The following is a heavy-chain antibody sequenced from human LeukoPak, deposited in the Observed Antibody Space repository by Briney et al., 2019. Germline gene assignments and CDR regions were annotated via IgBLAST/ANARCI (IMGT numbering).Heavy chain of an antibody. CDR3: AKDLNTVVMQYFDS. V-gene: IGHV3-30*02. J-gene: IGHJ4*02. CDR2: IRYDGKTE. Sequence: PGGSLRLSCTGPGFPFSSYGMHWVPQTPARGPEWGAFIRYDGKTECYADSVKGRFTIAREDSHSTVHLHMKDLRPDDAAVYFCAKDLNTVVMQYFDSWGQGTLVSVSS. CDR1: GFPFSSYG. D-gene: IGHD2-21*01.